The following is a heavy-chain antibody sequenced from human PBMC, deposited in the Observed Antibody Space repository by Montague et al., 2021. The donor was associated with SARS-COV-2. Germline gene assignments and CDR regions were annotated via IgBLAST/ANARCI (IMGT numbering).Heavy chain of an antibody. CDR2: IYCDARKT. CDR1: GFIFSNYA. V-gene: IGHV3-23*03. J-gene: IGHJ4*02. CDR3: AKGWVPSGWIAIYDS. D-gene: IGHD6-19*01. Sequence: SLRLSCAASGFIFSNYAMHWVRQTPGKGLEWVSVIYCDARKTYYADSVKGRFTISRDNSRNTLYLQMNSLRTEDTAVYYCAKGWVPSGWIAIYDSWGQGTLVPVSS.